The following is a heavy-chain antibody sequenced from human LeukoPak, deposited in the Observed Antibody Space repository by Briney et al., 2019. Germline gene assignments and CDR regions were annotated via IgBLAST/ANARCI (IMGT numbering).Heavy chain of an antibody. Sequence: GGSLRLSCAASALTFNSCGMHWVRQAPGKGLEWVAFIRNDGSNSYYADSVKGRFTISRDNSKNTLYLQMNSLRPEGTAVYYCAKDRSYYDSGGFRNFDYWGQGTLVTVSS. D-gene: IGHD3-22*01. CDR2: IRNDGSNS. CDR1: ALTFNSCG. V-gene: IGHV3-30*02. CDR3: AKDRSYYDSGGFRNFDY. J-gene: IGHJ4*02.